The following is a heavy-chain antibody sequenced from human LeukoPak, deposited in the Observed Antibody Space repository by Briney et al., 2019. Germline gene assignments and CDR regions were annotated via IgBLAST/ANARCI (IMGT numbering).Heavy chain of an antibody. V-gene: IGHV4-34*01. D-gene: IGHD6-13*01. CDR3: ARSIPAAGTARIYYYYYYMDV. J-gene: IGHJ6*03. CDR1: GGSFSGYY. CDR2: INHSGST. Sequence: SETLSLTCAVYGGSFSGYYWSWIRQPPGKGLEWIGEINHSGSTNYNPSLKSRVTISVDTPKNQFSLKLSSVTAADTAVYYCARSIPAAGTARIYYYYYYMDVWGKGTTVTVSS.